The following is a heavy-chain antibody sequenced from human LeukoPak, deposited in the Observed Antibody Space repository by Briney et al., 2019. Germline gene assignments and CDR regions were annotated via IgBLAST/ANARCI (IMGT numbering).Heavy chain of an antibody. CDR1: GFTFSSYS. D-gene: IGHD4-17*01. CDR2: ISSSSSYI. Sequence: GGSLRLSCAASGFTFSSYSMNWVRQAPGKGLEWVSSISSSSSYIYYADSVKGRFTISRDNAKNSLYLQMNSLRAEDTVLYYCARAPGEGWFDPWGQGTLVTVSS. CDR3: ARAPGEGWFDP. J-gene: IGHJ5*02. V-gene: IGHV3-21*01.